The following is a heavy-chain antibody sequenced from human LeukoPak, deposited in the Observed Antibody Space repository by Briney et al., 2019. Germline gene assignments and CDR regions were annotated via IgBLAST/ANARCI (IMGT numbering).Heavy chain of an antibody. J-gene: IGHJ6*03. CDR3: ARDTGYYYYYMDV. D-gene: IGHD3-16*01. CDR2: MSYTGST. Sequence: SETLSLTCTVSGGSIRSHQWSWIRQPPGKGLEWIGHMSYTGSTKYNPSLRSRVIISVDKSKTQFSLKLSSVTAADTAVYYCARDTGYYYYYMDVWGKGTTVTVSS. V-gene: IGHV4-59*11. CDR1: GGSIRSHQ.